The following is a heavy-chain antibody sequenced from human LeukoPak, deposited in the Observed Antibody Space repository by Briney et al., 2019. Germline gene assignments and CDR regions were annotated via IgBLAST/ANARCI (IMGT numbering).Heavy chain of an antibody. V-gene: IGHV1-18*01. CDR3: ATVGAYVWGSYRSFYFDY. CDR2: ISAYNGNT. Sequence: GASVKVSCKASGYTFTSYGISWVRQAPGQGLEWMGWISAYNGNTNYAQKLQGRVTMTTDTSTSTAYMELSSLRSEDTAVYYCATVGAYVWGSYRSFYFDYWGQGTLVTVSS. J-gene: IGHJ4*02. D-gene: IGHD3-16*02. CDR1: GYTFTSYG.